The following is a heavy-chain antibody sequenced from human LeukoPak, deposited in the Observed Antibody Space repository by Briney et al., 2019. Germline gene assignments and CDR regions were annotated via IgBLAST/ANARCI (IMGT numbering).Heavy chain of an antibody. CDR2: ISSSSSTI. Sequence: GGSLRLSCAASGFIFSSYEMNWVRQAPGKGLEWVSYISSSSSTIYYADSVKGRFTISRDNARNSLYLQMNSLRAEDTAVYYCARGRLQDAFDIWGQGTMVTVSS. CDR3: ARGRLQDAFDI. J-gene: IGHJ3*02. CDR1: GFIFSSYE. V-gene: IGHV3-48*01.